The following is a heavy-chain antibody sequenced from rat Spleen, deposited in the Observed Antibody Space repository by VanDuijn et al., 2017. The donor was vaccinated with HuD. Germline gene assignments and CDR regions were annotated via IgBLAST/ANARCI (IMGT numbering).Heavy chain of an antibody. CDR1: GFTFSNYG. CDR3: TRGTYFRH. Sequence: EVQLVESGGGLVQPGRSLKLSCAASGFTFSNYGMAWVRQAPTKGLEWVATINYDGSSTFYRDSVRDRFTISRDNAKSTLYLQMDSLKSEDTATYFCTRGTYFRHWGQGVMVTVSS. J-gene: IGHJ2*01. V-gene: IGHV5-29*01. D-gene: IGHD4-6*01. CDR2: INYDGSST.